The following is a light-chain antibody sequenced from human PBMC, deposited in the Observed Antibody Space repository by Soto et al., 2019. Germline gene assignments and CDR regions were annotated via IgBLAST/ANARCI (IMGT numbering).Light chain of an antibody. Sequence: DIQMTQSPSTLSASVGDRVTITCRASQSISSWLAWYQQKPGKAPKLLIYDASRLESGVPSRFSGSGSGTEFTLTISSLQPDDFATYYCQQYNSYSPWTFGQGTKLEIK. CDR2: DAS. V-gene: IGKV1-5*01. CDR1: QSISSW. J-gene: IGKJ2*02. CDR3: QQYNSYSPWT.